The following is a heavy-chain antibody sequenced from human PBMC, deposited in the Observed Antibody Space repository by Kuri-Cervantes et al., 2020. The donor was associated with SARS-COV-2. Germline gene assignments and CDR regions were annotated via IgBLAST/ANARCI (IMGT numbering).Heavy chain of an antibody. Sequence: SETLSLTCTVSGGSISSGDYYWSWIRQPPGKGLEWIGYIYYSGSTNYNPSLKSRVTISVDTSKNQFSLKLSSVTAADTAVYFCGRVSWLPLWRRYSDSWGQGTLVTVSS. CDR1: GGSISSGDYY. J-gene: IGHJ4*02. V-gene: IGHV4-61*08. CDR2: IYYSGST. CDR3: GRVSWLPLWRRYSDS. D-gene: IGHD5-24*01.